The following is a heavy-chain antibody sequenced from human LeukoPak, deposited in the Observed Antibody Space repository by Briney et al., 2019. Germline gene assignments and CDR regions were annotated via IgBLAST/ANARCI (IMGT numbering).Heavy chain of an antibody. V-gene: IGHV4-39*01. CDR1: GGSIISSSYY. D-gene: IGHD3-16*01. CDR3: AAYDSAPKGAFDI. J-gene: IGHJ3*02. Sequence: SETLSLTCTVSGGSIISSSYYWGWIRQPPGKGLEWVGSIYYSGSTYYNPSPKSRVTISVDTSKNQFSLKLSSVTAADTAVYYCAAYDSAPKGAFDIWGQGTMVTVSS. CDR2: IYYSGST.